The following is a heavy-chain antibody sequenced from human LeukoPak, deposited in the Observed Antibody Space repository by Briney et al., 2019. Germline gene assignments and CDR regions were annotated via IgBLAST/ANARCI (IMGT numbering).Heavy chain of an antibody. V-gene: IGHV4-59*08. CDR2: IYYTGSA. D-gene: IGHD3-10*01. CDR3: AKHYMGSSYNHGLDC. J-gene: IGHJ4*02. Sequence: PSETLSLTCTVSGGSISGYYWNWIRQPPGKGLEWIGYIYYTGSANYNPSLKSRVTISVDTSKNQFSLKLSSVTAADTALYYCAKHYMGSSYNHGLDCWGQGTLVTVSS. CDR1: GGSISGYY.